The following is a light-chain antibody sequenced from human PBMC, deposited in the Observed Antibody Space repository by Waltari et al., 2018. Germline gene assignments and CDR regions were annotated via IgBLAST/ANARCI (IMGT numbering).Light chain of an antibody. V-gene: IGLV1-44*01. CDR3: AAWDDSLNGHWV. Sequence: QSVLSQPPSASGTPGQRVTISCAGRASNIGTNVVNWYQQVPGKAPKLLIDRIDLRPSGVPARFSASKSGTSASLAISGLQSEDEAEYYCAAWDDSLNGHWVFGGGTKVTV. CDR1: ASNIGTNV. CDR2: RID. J-gene: IGLJ3*02.